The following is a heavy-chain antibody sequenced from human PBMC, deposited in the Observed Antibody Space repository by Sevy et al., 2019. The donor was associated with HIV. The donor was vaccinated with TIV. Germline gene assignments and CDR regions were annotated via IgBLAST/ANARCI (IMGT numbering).Heavy chain of an antibody. V-gene: IGHV3-23*01. D-gene: IGHD2-2*01. CDR3: ASFIVVVPAAIGPDV. J-gene: IGHJ6*02. Sequence: GGSLRLSCVASGFTFSGNAMSGVRQPQGKGLGGASAISGSGGSTYSADSVKGRFTISRDNSKNTLYLQMNSLRAEDTAVYYCASFIVVVPAAIGPDVWGQGTTVTVSS. CDR1: GFTFSGNA. CDR2: ISGSGGST.